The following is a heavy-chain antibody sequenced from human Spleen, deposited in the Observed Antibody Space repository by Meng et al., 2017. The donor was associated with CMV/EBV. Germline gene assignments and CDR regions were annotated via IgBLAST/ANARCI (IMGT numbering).Heavy chain of an antibody. CDR1: GGSFSGYY. Sequence: AVYGGSFSGYYLSWIRQSPGKGLEWIGEINNSGSTNYIPSLRSRVTISLDTSNKQVSLTLTSVTAADTAVYYCARFVVGAITTIDYWGQGTLVTVSS. V-gene: IGHV4-34*01. CDR2: INNSGST. D-gene: IGHD1-26*01. J-gene: IGHJ4*02. CDR3: ARFVVGAITTIDY.